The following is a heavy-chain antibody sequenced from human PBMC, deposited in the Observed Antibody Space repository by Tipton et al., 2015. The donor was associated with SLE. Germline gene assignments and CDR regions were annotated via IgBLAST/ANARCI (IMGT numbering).Heavy chain of an antibody. J-gene: IGHJ2*01. CDR2: IYHSGTT. V-gene: IGHV4-38-2*02. CDR3: ARDWFAMYGEAPNWYFDL. Sequence: TLSLTCTVSGFSLSSYYWGWFRQPPGKGLEWLGTIYHSGTTYYNPSLKSRLTLSIDTSKNQFSLKLSSVTAADTAVYYCARDWFAMYGEAPNWYFDLWGRGTLVTVSS. D-gene: IGHD3-10*02. CDR1: GFSLSSYY.